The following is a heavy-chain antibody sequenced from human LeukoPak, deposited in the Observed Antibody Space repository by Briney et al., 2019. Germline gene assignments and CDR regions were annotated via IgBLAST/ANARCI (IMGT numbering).Heavy chain of an antibody. CDR1: GFTFSSYA. J-gene: IGHJ3*02. Sequence: GRSLRLSCAASGFTFSSYAMSCVRQAPGKLLDWISAIIGSGGSTYYADSVKGRFTISRDNSKNTLYLQMNSLRAEDTAVYYCAKSHDSSGYGGVVDAFDIWGQGTMVTVSS. V-gene: IGHV3-23*01. D-gene: IGHD3-22*01. CDR2: IIGSGGST. CDR3: AKSHDSSGYGGVVDAFDI.